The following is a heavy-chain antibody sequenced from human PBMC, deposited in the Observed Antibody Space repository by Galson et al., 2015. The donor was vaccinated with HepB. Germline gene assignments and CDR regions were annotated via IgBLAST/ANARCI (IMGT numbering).Heavy chain of an antibody. J-gene: IGHJ4*02. CDR2: IDWDDEK. V-gene: IGHV2-70*11. CDR3: ARSVAAAGLKEFDY. D-gene: IGHD6-13*01. CDR1: GFSLSTSGMC. Sequence: PALVKPTQTLTQTCTFSGFSLSTSGMCVSWIRQPPGKALEWLARIDWDDEKYYSTSLKTRLTISKDTSKNQVFLTMTNMDPVDTATYYCARSVAAAGLKEFDYWGQGTLVTVSS.